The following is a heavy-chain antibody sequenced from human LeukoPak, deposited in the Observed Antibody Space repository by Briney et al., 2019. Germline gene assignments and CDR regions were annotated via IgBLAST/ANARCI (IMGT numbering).Heavy chain of an antibody. Sequence: PGGSLRLSCAASGFTFSSYGMHWVRQAPGKGLEWVAVISYDGSNKYYADSVKGRFTISRDNSKNTLYLQMNSLRAEDTAVYYCAKIGGNVVYWGQGTRVTVSS. CDR2: ISYDGSNK. D-gene: IGHD4-23*01. J-gene: IGHJ4*02. V-gene: IGHV3-30*18. CDR3: AKIGGNVVY. CDR1: GFTFSSYG.